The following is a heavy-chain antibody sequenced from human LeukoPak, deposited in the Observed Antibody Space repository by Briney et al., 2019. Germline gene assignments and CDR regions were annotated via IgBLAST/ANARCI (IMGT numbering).Heavy chain of an antibody. V-gene: IGHV1-2*04. Sequence: GASVKVSCKASGYTFTGYYMHWVRQAPGQGLEWMGWINPNSGGTNYAQKFQGWVTMTRDTSISTAYMELSRLRSDDTAVYYCATTIPAAIGFDAFDIWGQGTMVTVSS. CDR2: INPNSGGT. J-gene: IGHJ3*02. D-gene: IGHD2-2*02. CDR1: GYTFTGYY. CDR3: ATTIPAAIGFDAFDI.